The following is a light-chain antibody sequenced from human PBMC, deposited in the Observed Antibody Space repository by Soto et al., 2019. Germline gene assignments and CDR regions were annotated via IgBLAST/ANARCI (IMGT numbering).Light chain of an antibody. CDR2: DAS. CDR3: QQRSNWPPY. Sequence: EIVLTQSPATLSLSPGERATLSCRASQSVSSYLAWYQQKPGQAPRLLIYDASNTAAGIPARFSGSGSGTDFTPTISSLAPEDFAVYYCQQRSNWPPYFGPGTKVDIK. V-gene: IGKV3-11*01. CDR1: QSVSSY. J-gene: IGKJ3*01.